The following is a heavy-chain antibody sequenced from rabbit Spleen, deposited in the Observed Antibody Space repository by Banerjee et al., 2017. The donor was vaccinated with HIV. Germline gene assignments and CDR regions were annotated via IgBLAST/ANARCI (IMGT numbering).Heavy chain of an antibody. J-gene: IGHJ6*01. Sequence: QQQLEESGGGLVKPGGTLTLTCKASGIDFSSDYYMCWVRQAPGKGLEWIACTHSSNGGTWYASWAKGRFTITRSTSLNTVTLQLNSLTVADTATYFCARDTATSFSTYGMDLWGPGTLVTVS. CDR1: GIDFSSDYY. V-gene: IGHV1S43*01. D-gene: IGHD1-1*01. CDR3: ARDTATSFSTYGMDL. CDR2: THSSNGGT.